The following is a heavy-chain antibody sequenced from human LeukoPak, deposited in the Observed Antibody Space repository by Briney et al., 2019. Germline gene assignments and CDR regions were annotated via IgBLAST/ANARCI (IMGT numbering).Heavy chain of an antibody. J-gene: IGHJ4*02. V-gene: IGHV4-34*01. Sequence: PSETLSLTCAVYGGSFSGYYWSWIRQPPGKRLEWIGEINHSGSTNYNPSLKSRVTISVDTSKNQFSLKLSSVTAADTAVYYCARDAGYSSGWSSYYFDYWGQGTLVTVSS. CDR1: GGSFSGYY. D-gene: IGHD6-19*01. CDR3: ARDAGYSSGWSSYYFDY. CDR2: INHSGST.